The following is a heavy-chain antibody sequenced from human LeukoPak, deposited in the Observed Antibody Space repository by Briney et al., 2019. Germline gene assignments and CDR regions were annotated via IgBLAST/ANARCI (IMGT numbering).Heavy chain of an antibody. D-gene: IGHD2-21*01. V-gene: IGHV3-23*01. CDR3: AKPGVVIRVVLVGFHKEAYYFDS. J-gene: IGHJ4*02. CDR1: GLTLRNYG. Sequence: GGSLRLSCAVCGLTLRNYGMSWVRQAPGNGLEWVAGMRGSGGSTNYADSVKGRYTTSRDNSKNTLSLHMSILRAENMAVYYCAKPGVVIRVVLVGFHKEAYYFDSWGQGALVTVSS. CDR2: MRGSGGST.